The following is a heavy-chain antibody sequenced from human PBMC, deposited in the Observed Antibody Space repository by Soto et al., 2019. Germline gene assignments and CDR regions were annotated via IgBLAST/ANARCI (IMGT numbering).Heavy chain of an antibody. CDR2: IYHSGST. CDR1: DGSISSGVYS. D-gene: IGHD3-22*01. CDR3: ARQAAFYDSSGSGHFDY. J-gene: IGHJ4*02. Sequence: LSLTCAGDDGSISSGVYSWSWIRQPPGKGLEWIVYIYHSGSTYYNPSLGSRVTISVDRSKNQFSLKLSSVTSADTAVYYCARQAAFYDSSGSGHFDYWGQGCLVTVSS. V-gene: IGHV4-30-2*01.